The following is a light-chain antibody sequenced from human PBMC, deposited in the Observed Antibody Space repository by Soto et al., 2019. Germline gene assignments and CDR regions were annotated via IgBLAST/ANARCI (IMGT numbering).Light chain of an antibody. CDR2: DAS. V-gene: IGKV3-11*01. J-gene: IGKJ5*01. CDR1: QSITSTS. CDR3: QQRSNWPTIT. Sequence: EIVLTQSPATLSLSPGERVTLSCGASQSITSTSIAWYQQKPCQAPRLLIYDASNRATGIPARFSGSGSGTDFTLTISSLEPEDFAVYYCQQRSNWPTITFGQGTRLDIK.